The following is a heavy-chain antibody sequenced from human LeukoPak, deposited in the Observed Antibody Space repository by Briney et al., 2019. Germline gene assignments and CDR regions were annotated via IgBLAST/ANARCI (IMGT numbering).Heavy chain of an antibody. CDR3: ARERDTAVIDY. Sequence: SETLSLTCAVYGGSFSGYYWSWIRQPPGRGLEWIGEINHSGSTNYNPSLKSRVTISVDTSKNQFSLKLSSVTAADTAVYYCARERDTAVIDYWGQGTLVTVSS. CDR2: INHSGST. CDR1: GGSFSGYY. J-gene: IGHJ4*02. V-gene: IGHV4-34*01. D-gene: IGHD5-18*01.